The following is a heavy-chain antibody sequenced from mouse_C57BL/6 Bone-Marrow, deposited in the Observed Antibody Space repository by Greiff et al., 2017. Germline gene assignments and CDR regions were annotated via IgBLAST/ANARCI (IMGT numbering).Heavy chain of an antibody. Sequence: QVQLQQSGPELVKPGASVTLSCKASGYTFTSYDINWVKQRPGQGLEWIGWIYPRDGSTKYNEKFKGKATLTVDTSSSTAYMELHGLTSEDSAVYFCARDYGSSYWYFDVWGTGTTVTVSS. D-gene: IGHD1-1*01. J-gene: IGHJ1*03. CDR3: ARDYGSSYWYFDV. CDR2: IYPRDGST. CDR1: GYTFTSYD. V-gene: IGHV1-85*01.